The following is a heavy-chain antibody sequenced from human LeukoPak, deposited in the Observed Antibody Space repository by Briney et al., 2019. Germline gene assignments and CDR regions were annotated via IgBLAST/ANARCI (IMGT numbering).Heavy chain of an antibody. Sequence: GGSLRLSCVASDFAFEFYCMTWVRQAPGKGLEWLANILPDGSQKYYVDSVKGRFTISRDNPKNSLYLQINNLRAEDTAVYYCGRLAHNAWYAIDFWGQGTLVTVSS. D-gene: IGHD2-2*01. CDR2: ILPDGSQK. CDR1: DFAFEFYC. V-gene: IGHV3-7*01. J-gene: IGHJ4*02. CDR3: GRLAHNAWYAIDF.